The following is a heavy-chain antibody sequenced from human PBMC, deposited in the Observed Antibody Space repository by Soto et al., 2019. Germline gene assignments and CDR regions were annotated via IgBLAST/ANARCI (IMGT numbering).Heavy chain of an antibody. CDR1: GGSVSGYH. V-gene: IGHV4-59*02. CDR2: INNNGNT. D-gene: IGHD2-2*01. J-gene: IGHJ5*02. CDR3: AREGEGHCISSSCLNWFDP. Sequence: PSETLSLTCNVSGGSVSGYHWSWIRQPQGRGLEWIGYINNNGNTDYNPSLKSRVTISVDTSKDHFSLNLTSVTAADTAVYYCAREGEGHCISSSCLNWFDPWGQGTMVTVSS.